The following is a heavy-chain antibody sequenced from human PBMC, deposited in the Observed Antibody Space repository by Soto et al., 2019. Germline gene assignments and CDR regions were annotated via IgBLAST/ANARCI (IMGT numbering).Heavy chain of an antibody. J-gene: IGHJ6*02. V-gene: IGHV4-4*02. CDR2: IYHSGSS. CDR1: GGSISSSNW. CDR3: SWVGLVPALTDYYSYSGMDV. D-gene: IGHD2-2*01. Sequence: SETLSLTCAVAGGSISSSNWWSWVRQPPGKGLEWIGEIYHSGSSNYNRSLKSLVTISVDKSKNQFSLKRSSVTAADTAVYYCSWVGLVPALTDYYSYSGMDVWGQETTVTVSS.